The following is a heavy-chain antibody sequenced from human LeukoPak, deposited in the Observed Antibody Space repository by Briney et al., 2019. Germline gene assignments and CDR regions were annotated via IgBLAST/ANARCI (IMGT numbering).Heavy chain of an antibody. J-gene: IGHJ3*02. D-gene: IGHD3-9*01. CDR2: IIPIFGTA. Sequence: GASVTVSCKASGGTFSSYAISWVRQAPGQGLEWMGGIIPIFGTANYAQKFQGRVTITADESTSTDYMELSSLRSEDTAVYYCARERYDILTNTDAFDIWGQGTMVTVSS. CDR3: ARERYDILTNTDAFDI. CDR1: GGTFSSYA. V-gene: IGHV1-69*13.